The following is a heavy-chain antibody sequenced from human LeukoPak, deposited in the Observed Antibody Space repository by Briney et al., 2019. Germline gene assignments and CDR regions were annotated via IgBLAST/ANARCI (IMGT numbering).Heavy chain of an antibody. CDR1: GFTFSSYS. CDR3: GREWAVDF. Sequence: GGSLRLSCVGSGFTFSSYSMNWVRQAPGKGPEWVSYISYTSSTIYYADSVKGRFTISRDNAKNSLYLQMNSLRAEDTAVYYCGREWAVDFWGQGTLVTVSS. J-gene: IGHJ4*02. V-gene: IGHV3-48*01. CDR2: ISYTSSTI.